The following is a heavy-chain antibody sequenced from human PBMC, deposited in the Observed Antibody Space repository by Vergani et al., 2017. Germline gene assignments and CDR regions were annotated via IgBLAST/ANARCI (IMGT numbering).Heavy chain of an antibody. CDR2: IIPIFGTA. V-gene: IGHV1-69*18. CDR1: GGTFSSYA. J-gene: IGHJ4*02. CDR3: AREGLTTVTTGAPFDY. Sequence: QVQLVQSGAEVKKPGSSVKVSCKASGGTFSSYAISWVRQAPGQGLEWMGRIIPIFGTANYAQKFQGRVTITADESTSTAYMELSSLRSEDTAVYYCAREGLTTVTTGAPFDYWGQGTLVTVSS. D-gene: IGHD4-17*01.